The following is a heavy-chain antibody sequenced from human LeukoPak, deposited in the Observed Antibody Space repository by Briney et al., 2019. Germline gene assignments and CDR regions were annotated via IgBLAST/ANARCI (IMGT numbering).Heavy chain of an antibody. CDR1: GGSISSGSYY. V-gene: IGHV4-61*02. CDR2: IYASGST. Sequence: SQTLSLTCTVSGGSISSGSYYWSWIRQPAGKGLEWIGRIYASGSTTYNPSLKSRATISIDTSKNQFSLKLSSVTAADTAVYYCAREIFGVVSPFDYWGQGTLVTVSS. CDR3: AREIFGVVSPFDY. D-gene: IGHD3-3*01. J-gene: IGHJ4*02.